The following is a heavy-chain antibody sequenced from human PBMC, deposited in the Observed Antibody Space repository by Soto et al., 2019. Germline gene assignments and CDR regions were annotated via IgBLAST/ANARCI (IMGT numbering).Heavy chain of an antibody. CDR1: GFTFSSYG. D-gene: IGHD3-10*01. V-gene: IGHV3-33*01. CDR3: ARVRGRWYDSGTYQGMDV. CDR2: IWYDGSNK. Sequence: QVQLVESGGGVIQPGRSLTLSCAASGFTFSSYGMHWVRQAPGKGLEWVAVIWYDGSNKYYADSVKGRFTISRDNSKNSMFLEMNSVRGEDMAVYYCARVRGRWYDSGTYQGMDVWGQGTTVTVS. J-gene: IGHJ6*02.